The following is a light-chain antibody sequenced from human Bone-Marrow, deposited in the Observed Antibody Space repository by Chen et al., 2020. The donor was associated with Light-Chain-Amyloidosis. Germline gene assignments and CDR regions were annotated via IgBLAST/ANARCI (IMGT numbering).Light chain of an antibody. Sequence: QSVLTQPPSVSGATGQRITINFPGSSSNFGAGYDGYWYQQLPGTAPKLLIYGNTNRPSGVPDRFSGSKSGTSASLAITGLQAEDEADYYCQSYDSSLSGNYVFGTGTKVNVL. V-gene: IGLV1-40*01. J-gene: IGLJ1*01. CDR1: SSNFGAGYD. CDR3: QSYDSSLSGNYV. CDR2: GNT.